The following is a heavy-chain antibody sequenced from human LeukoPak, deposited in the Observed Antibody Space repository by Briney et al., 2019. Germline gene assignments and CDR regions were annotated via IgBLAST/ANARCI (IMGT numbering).Heavy chain of an antibody. CDR3: ARVTRDTTIDY. CDR2: IYYSGST. J-gene: IGHJ4*02. CDR1: GGSISSYY. Sequence: TLSLTCTVSGGSISSYYWSWIRQPPGKGLEWIGYIYYSGSTNYNPSLKSRVTISVDTSKNQFSLKLSSVTAADTAVYYCARVTRDTTIDYWGQGTLVTVSS. V-gene: IGHV4-59*01. D-gene: IGHD1-1*01.